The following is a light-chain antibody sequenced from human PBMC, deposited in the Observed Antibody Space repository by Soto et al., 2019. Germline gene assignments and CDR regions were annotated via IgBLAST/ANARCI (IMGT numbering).Light chain of an antibody. V-gene: IGLV4-69*01. J-gene: IGLJ3*02. CDR1: SGHNSYA. CDR3: QTWSTDIRV. CDR2: LNSDGSH. Sequence: QPVLTQPPSASASLGASVKLTCTLSSGHNSYAIAWYQQQPEKGPRYLMKLNSDGSHSKGDGIPDRFSGSSSGAERYLTISSLQSEDEADYYCQTWSTDIRVFGGGTQLTVL.